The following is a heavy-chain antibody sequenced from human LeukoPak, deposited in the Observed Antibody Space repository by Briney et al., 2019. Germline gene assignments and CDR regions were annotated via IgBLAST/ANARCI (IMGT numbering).Heavy chain of an antibody. D-gene: IGHD3-3*01. J-gene: IGHJ4*02. CDR1: GFTFSTYW. V-gene: IGHV3-7*01. CDR2: IKQDGSEK. Sequence: GGSLRLSCAASGFTFSTYWMTWVRQAPGKGLEWVANIKQDGSEKYYVDSVKGRFTISRDNAKNSLYLQMNSLRAEDTAVYYCARDRNTDFWSGYYTDYFDYWGQGTLVTVSS. CDR3: ARDRNTDFWSGYYTDYFDY.